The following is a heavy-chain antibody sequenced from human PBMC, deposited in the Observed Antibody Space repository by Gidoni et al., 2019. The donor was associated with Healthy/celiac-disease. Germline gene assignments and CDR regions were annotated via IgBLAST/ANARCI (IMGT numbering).Heavy chain of an antibody. D-gene: IGHD4-17*01. V-gene: IGHV4-59*01. J-gene: IGHJ2*01. CDR3: ARVPTVTYLGDWYFDL. Sequence: QVQLQESGPGMGKPSETLSLTCTDSGGSISSYYWSWIRQPPGKGLEWIGYIYYSGSTNYNPSLKSRVTISVDTSKNQFSLKLSSVTAADTAVYYCARVPTVTYLGDWYFDLWGRGTLVTVSS. CDR2: IYYSGST. CDR1: GGSISSYY.